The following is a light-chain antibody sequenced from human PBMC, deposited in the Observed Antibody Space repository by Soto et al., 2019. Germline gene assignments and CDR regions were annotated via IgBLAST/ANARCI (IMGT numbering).Light chain of an antibody. Sequence: DIVMTQSPLSLPVTPGEPASISCRSSQSLLHSNGYNYLAWYLQKPGQAPQLLIYLRSNRASGVPDRFSGSGSGTNFTLKISSVEAEDVGIYYCMQALQSPCTFGQGTKLDIK. CDR1: QSLLHSNGYNY. CDR3: MQALQSPCT. J-gene: IGKJ2*02. V-gene: IGKV2-28*01. CDR2: LRS.